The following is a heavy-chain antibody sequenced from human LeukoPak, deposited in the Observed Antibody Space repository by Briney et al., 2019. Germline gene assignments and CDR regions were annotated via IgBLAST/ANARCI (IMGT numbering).Heavy chain of an antibody. CDR1: GYSFPIYW. V-gene: IGHV5-51*01. J-gene: IGHJ1*01. CDR2: IYPGDSDT. CDR3: ARLGTTNWNNQH. D-gene: IGHD1/OR15-1a*01. Sequence: GESLNISCKGSGYSFPIYWIGWVRQMPGKGLEWMGIIYPGDSDTRYSPSFHGQVTISADKSISTAYLQWGSLKASDTAMYYCARLGTTNWNNQHWGQGTLVTVSS.